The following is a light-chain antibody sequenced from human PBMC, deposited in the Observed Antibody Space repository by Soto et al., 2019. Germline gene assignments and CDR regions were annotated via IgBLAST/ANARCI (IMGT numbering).Light chain of an antibody. V-gene: IGLV2-11*01. Sequence: QSVLTQPRSVSGSHGQSVTISCTGTSSDVGGYNYVSWYQQHPGKAPKLMIYDVSKRPSGVPDRFSGSKSGNTASLTISGLQAEDEADYYCCSYAGSYTYVFGTGTKVIVL. CDR3: CSYAGSYTYV. CDR1: SSDVGGYNY. CDR2: DVS. J-gene: IGLJ1*01.